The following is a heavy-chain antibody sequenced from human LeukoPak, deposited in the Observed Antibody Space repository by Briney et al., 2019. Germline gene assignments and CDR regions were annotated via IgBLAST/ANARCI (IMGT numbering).Heavy chain of an antibody. J-gene: IGHJ4*02. CDR2: ISSRSSYI. CDR3: ARASSGWAVDLYYFDY. V-gene: IGHV3-21*01. D-gene: IGHD6-19*01. CDR1: GVTFSSYS. Sequence: PGGSLRLSCAASGVTFSSYSMNWVREAPGKGLEWVSSISSRSSYIYYPDSVKGRFTISRDNSKNSLSLQMTSLRPEDTAVYYCARASSGWAVDLYYFDYCGQGTLVTVSS.